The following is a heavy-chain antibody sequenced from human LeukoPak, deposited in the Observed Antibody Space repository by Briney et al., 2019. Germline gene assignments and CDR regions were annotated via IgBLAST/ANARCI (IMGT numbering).Heavy chain of an antibody. CDR1: GSTFSWYS. J-gene: IGHJ3*02. Sequence: GSLRLSCAVSGSTFSWYSMNWVRQAPGKGLEWLSYITRSSSTIYYADSVKGRFTISRDNAKNSLYLQMNSLRVDDTAVYYCATADRGAFDIWGQGTMVIVSS. CDR2: ITRSSSTI. V-gene: IGHV3-48*01. CDR3: ATADRGAFDI.